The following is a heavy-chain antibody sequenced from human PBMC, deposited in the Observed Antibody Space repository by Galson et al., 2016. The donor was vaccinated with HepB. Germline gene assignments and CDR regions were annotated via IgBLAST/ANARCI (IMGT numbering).Heavy chain of an antibody. CDR1: GFTFTRYT. CDR2: ISGGSSYK. CDR3: AKDPYYGSDRGYGMDV. V-gene: IGHV3-21*01. D-gene: IGHD3-10*01. J-gene: IGHJ6*02. Sequence: SLRLSCAASGFTFTRYTMNWVRQSPGKGLEWVSSISGGSSYKYYADSVKGRFTISRDNSKNTVYLQMNSLRAEDTAVYYCAKDPYYGSDRGYGMDVWGQGTTVTVSS.